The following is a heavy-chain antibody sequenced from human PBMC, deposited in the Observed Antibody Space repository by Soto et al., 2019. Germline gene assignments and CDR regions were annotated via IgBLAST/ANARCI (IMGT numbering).Heavy chain of an antibody. CDR3: AKYRAAAAGRNYYFDY. J-gene: IGHJ4*02. D-gene: IGHD6-13*01. Sequence: PGGSLRLSCAASGFTFSSYGMHWVRQAPGKGLEWVAVISYDGSNKYYADSVKGRFTISRDNSKNTLYLQMNSLRAEDTAVYYCAKYRAAAAGRNYYFDYWGQGTLVTVSS. CDR1: GFTFSSYG. V-gene: IGHV3-30*18. CDR2: ISYDGSNK.